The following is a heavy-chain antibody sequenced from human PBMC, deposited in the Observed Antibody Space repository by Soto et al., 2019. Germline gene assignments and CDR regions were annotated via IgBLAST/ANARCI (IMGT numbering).Heavy chain of an antibody. Sequence: SETLSLTCTVSGGSISGYYWSWIRQPPGKGLEWIGYIYYSGSTNYNPSLKSRVTISVDTSKNQFSLKLSSVTAADTAVYYCARFETAAGYFDYWGQGTLVTVSS. J-gene: IGHJ4*02. CDR2: IYYSGST. D-gene: IGHD6-13*01. V-gene: IGHV4-59*01. CDR1: GGSISGYY. CDR3: ARFETAAGYFDY.